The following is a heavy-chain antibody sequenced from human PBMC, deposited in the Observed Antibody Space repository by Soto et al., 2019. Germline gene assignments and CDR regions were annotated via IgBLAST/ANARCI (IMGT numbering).Heavy chain of an antibody. J-gene: IGHJ6*02. CDR3: AAAVTTDYYYYGMDV. Sequence: ASVKVSCKASGYTFTSYGISWVRQAPGQGLEWMGWISAYNGNTNYAQKFQERVTITRDMSTSTAYMELSSLRSEDTAVYYCAAAVTTDYYYYGMDVWGQGTTVTVSS. CDR2: ISAYNGNT. D-gene: IGHD4-17*01. V-gene: IGHV1-18*01. CDR1: GYTFTSYG.